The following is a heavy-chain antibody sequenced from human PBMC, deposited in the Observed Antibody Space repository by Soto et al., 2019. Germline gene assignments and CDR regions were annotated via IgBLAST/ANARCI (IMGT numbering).Heavy chain of an antibody. CDR1: GGTFSSYT. Sequence: VASVKVSCKASGGTFSSYTISWVRQAPGQGLEWMGRIIPILGIANYAQKFQGRVTITADKSTSTAYMELSSLRSEDTAVYYCARDRVDCSGGNCWRSVEDTWGQGTLVTVSS. J-gene: IGHJ5*02. D-gene: IGHD2-15*01. CDR3: ARDRVDCSGGNCWRSVEDT. V-gene: IGHV1-69*04. CDR2: IIPILGIA.